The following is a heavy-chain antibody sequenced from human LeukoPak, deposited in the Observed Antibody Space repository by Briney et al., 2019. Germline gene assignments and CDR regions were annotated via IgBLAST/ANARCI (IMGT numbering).Heavy chain of an antibody. J-gene: IGHJ4*02. CDR3: ATSPTIKGGFDS. Sequence: GGSLRLSCAVSGFTVSSCCMHWVRQAPGKELVWVSRFDSDGTSTSYADSVKGRFTISRDVAKNTLYLQMNSLRAEDTAVYYCATSPTIKGGFDSWGQGTLVTVSS. D-gene: IGHD4/OR15-4a*01. V-gene: IGHV3-74*01. CDR2: FDSDGTST. CDR1: GFTVSSCC.